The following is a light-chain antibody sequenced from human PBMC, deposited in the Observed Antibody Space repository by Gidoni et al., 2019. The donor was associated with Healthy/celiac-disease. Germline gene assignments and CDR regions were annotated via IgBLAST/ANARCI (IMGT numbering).Light chain of an antibody. J-gene: IGLJ1*01. CDR2: DDS. CDR1: NIGSRS. Sequence: SYVLTPPPSASVAPGKTARITCRGNNIGSRSVHWYQQKPGQAPVLVVYDDSDRPSGIPERFSGSNSGNTATLTISRVEAGDEADYYCQVWDSSSDHPVFGTGTKVTVL. V-gene: IGLV3-21*03. CDR3: QVWDSSSDHPV.